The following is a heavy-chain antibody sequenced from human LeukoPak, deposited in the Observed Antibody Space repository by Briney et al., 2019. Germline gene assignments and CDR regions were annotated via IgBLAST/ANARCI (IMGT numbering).Heavy chain of an antibody. CDR1: GGSISSYY. Sequence: ASETLSLTCTASGGSISSYYWSWIRQPPGKGLEWIGYIYYSGSTNHNPSLKSRVTISVDTSKNQFSLKLSSVTAADTAVYYCARRSTSGWDWFDPWGQGTLVTVSS. CDR3: ARRSTSGWDWFDP. CDR2: IYYSGST. J-gene: IGHJ5*02. V-gene: IGHV4-59*08. D-gene: IGHD6-19*01.